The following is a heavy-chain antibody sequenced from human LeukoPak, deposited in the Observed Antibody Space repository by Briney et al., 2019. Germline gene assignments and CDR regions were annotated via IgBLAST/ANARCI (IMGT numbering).Heavy chain of an antibody. D-gene: IGHD3-22*01. CDR3: ARGYISGYYSYQYYYMDV. CDR1: GCTFSSYW. Sequence: GGTLRLSCAASGCTFSSYWMHGVREAPRKGLVWVSRINSDGSSTSYADSVKGRFTISRDNAKNTLYAQVNSLRADDTAVYYCARGYISGYYSYQYYYMDVWGKGTTVTISS. J-gene: IGHJ6*03. CDR2: INSDGSST. V-gene: IGHV3-74*01.